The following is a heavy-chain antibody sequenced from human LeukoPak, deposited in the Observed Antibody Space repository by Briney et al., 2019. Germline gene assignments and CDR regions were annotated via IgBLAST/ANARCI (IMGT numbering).Heavy chain of an antibody. CDR2: IYSGGST. D-gene: IGHD2-21*01. CDR1: GFTFSNYW. Sequence: GGSLRLSCGASGFTFSNYWMSWVRQSPGKGLEWVSVIYSGGSTYYADSVNGRFTISRDNSRNTLSLQMNSLRAEDTALYYCASAREYCGSAECYEYFQHWGQGTLVTVS. CDR3: ASAREYCGSAECYEYFQH. J-gene: IGHJ1*01. V-gene: IGHV3-53*01.